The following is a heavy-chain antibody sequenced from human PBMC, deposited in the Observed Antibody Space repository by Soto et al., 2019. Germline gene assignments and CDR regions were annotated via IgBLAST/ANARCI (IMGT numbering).Heavy chain of an antibody. J-gene: IGHJ6*02. Sequence: SETLSLTCTVSGGSISSYYWSWIRQPAGKGLEWIGRIYTSGSTNYNPSLKSRVTMSVDTSKNQFSLKLSSVTAADTAVYYCARGLSRLGDLWYYYGMDVWGQGTTVTVSS. CDR1: GGSISSYY. V-gene: IGHV4-4*07. D-gene: IGHD3-10*01. CDR2: IYTSGST. CDR3: ARGLSRLGDLWYYYGMDV.